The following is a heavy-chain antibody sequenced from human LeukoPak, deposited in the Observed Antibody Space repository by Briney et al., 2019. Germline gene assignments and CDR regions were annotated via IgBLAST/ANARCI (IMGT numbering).Heavy chain of an antibody. V-gene: IGHV4-30-2*05. CDR1: GGSISSGGYY. CDR2: IYHSGST. J-gene: IGHJ4*02. CDR3: ASTLGRQQLANY. D-gene: IGHD6-13*01. Sequence: SETLSLTCTVSGGSISSGGYYWSWIRQPPGKGLEWIGYIYHSGSTYYNPSLKSRVTISVDTSKNQFSLKLSSVTAADTAVYYCASTLGRQQLANYWGQGTLVTVSS.